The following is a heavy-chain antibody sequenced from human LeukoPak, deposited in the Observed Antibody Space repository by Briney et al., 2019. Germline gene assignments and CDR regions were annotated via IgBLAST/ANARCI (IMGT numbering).Heavy chain of an antibody. D-gene: IGHD6-13*01. V-gene: IGHV1-46*01. CDR2: INPSSGTT. CDR3: ARGPAGTNYYFYGMDV. Sequence: ASVKVSCKTSGYTFTNYYMHWVRQAPGQGLEWMGIINPSSGTTSFAQKFQGRVTMTRDTSTSTLYMQLSSLRSEDTAVYYRARGPAGTNYYFYGMDVWGQGTTVTVSS. J-gene: IGHJ6*02. CDR1: GYTFTNYY.